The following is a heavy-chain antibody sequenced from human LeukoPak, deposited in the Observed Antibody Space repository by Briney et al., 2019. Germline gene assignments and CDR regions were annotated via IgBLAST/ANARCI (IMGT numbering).Heavy chain of an antibody. J-gene: IGHJ5*02. D-gene: IGHD3-22*01. Sequence: PGGSLRLSCAASGFTFSSYWMSWVRQAPGKGLEWVANIKQDGSEKYYVDSVKGRFTISRDNAKNLLYLQMNSLRAGDTAVYYCARDPPRYDSSGYFSWGQGTLVTVSS. CDR1: GFTFSSYW. CDR3: ARDPPRYDSSGYFS. V-gene: IGHV3-7*01. CDR2: IKQDGSEK.